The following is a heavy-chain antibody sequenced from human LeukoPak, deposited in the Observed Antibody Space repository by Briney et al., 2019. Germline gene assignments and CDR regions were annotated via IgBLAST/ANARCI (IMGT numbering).Heavy chain of an antibody. D-gene: IGHD3-10*01. CDR3: ARDLPITMVRGVKQGWFDP. V-gene: IGHV3-7*03. Sequence: PGGSLRLSCEASGFTFSNYWMNWVRQAPGEGLEWVANIKQDGSEKYYVDSVKGRFTISSDNAKNSPYLQMNNLRAEDTAVYYCARDLPITMVRGVKQGWFDPWGQGTLVTVSS. CDR2: IKQDGSEK. CDR1: GFTFSNYW. J-gene: IGHJ5*02.